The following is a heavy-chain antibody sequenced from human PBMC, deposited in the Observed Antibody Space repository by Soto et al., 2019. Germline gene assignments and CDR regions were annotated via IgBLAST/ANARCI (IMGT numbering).Heavy chain of an antibody. CDR2: ISSNGGST. Sequence: PGGTMRLSCSVSGLPFSSSAMHWVSPHPGKGLEYVSAISSNGGSTYYADSVKGRFTISRDNPKNTLYLQMSSLRAEDTAVYYCVKDQISGRRYCDYWGQGTRVTVSS. CDR1: GLPFSSSA. J-gene: IGHJ4*02. D-gene: IGHD6-19*01. V-gene: IGHV3-64D*06. CDR3: VKDQISGRRYCDY.